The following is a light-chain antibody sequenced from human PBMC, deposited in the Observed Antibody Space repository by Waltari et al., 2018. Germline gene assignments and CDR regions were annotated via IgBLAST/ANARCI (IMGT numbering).Light chain of an antibody. V-gene: IGLV2-14*03. CDR2: DVS. CDR1: NSHFASYQY. Sequence: QSALTQPASVSGSPGQSITISCTGTNSHFASYQYVSWYQQNPGKAPKLIIFDVSRRPSGVSYRFSGSKSGSTASLTISGLQAGDEADYYCSSYTTSATWVFGGGTRVAVL. CDR3: SSYTTSATWV. J-gene: IGLJ3*02.